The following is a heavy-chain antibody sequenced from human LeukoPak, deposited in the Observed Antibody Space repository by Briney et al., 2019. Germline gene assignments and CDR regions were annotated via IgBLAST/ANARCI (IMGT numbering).Heavy chain of an antibody. D-gene: IGHD1-1*01. CDR2: IRGGGET. CDR3: AKANWVSNADAVW. J-gene: IGHJ4*02. Sequence: GGSLRLSCAASRFSLSNYAMSWVRQAPARGPEWVWSIRGGGETFYADFVKGRFTLSRDDSMNTVYLQLNNFRVEDSALCYCAKANWVSNADAVWWGQGTQVCVSS. V-gene: IGHV3-23*01. CDR1: RFSLSNYA.